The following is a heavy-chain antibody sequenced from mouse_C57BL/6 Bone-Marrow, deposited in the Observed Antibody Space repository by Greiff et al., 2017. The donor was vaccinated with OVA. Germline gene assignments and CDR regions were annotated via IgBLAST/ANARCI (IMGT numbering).Heavy chain of an antibody. J-gene: IGHJ3*01. CDR1: GYTFTSYW. CDR3: ARKLGVCWFAY. Sequence: VKLQQPGAELVKPGASVKLSCRASGYTFTSYWMQWVKQRPGQGLEWIGEIDPSDSYTNYNQKFKGKATLTVDTSSSTAYMQLSSLTSEDAAVYYCARKLGVCWFAYWGQGTLVTVSA. CDR2: IDPSDSYT. D-gene: IGHD4-1*01. V-gene: IGHV1-50*01.